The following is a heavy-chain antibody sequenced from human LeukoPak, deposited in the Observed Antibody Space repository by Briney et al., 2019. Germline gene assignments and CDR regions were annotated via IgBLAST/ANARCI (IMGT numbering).Heavy chain of an antibody. CDR3: ARVTYYDFWSALGY. Sequence: GGSLRLSCAASGFTVSSNYMSWVRQAPGKGLEWVSYIGSRGTTIYYADSVKGRFTISRDSAKNSLYLQMNSLRDEDTAVYYCARVTYYDFWSALGYWGQGTLVTVSS. D-gene: IGHD3-3*01. CDR1: GFTVSSNY. CDR2: IGSRGTTI. V-gene: IGHV3-48*02. J-gene: IGHJ4*02.